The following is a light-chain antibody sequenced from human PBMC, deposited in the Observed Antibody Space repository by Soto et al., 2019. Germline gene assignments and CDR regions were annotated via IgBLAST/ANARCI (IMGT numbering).Light chain of an antibody. CDR3: QQRSNWPIT. J-gene: IGKJ5*01. V-gene: IGKV3-11*01. Sequence: EIVLTQSPATLSLSPGESPTLSCRASQSVTKYLVWYQQKPGQXPRXXISDASYRATGIPARFSGSGSGTDLTITISSLEPEDFELYYCQQRSNWPITFGQGTRLEIK. CDR1: QSVTKY. CDR2: DAS.